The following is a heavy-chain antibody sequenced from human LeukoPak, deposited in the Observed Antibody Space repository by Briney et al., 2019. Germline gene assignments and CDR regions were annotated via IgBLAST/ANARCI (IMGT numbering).Heavy chain of an antibody. V-gene: IGHV1-69*05. CDR3: ARRLYSGSYYRSPRTNNWFDP. CDR1: GGTFSSYA. J-gene: IGHJ5*02. Sequence: ASVKVSCKASGGTFSSYAISWVRQAPGQGLEWMGGIIPIFGTANYAQKFQGRVTITTDESTSTAYMELSSLRSEDTAVYYCARRLYSGSYYRSPRTNNWFDPWGQGTLVTVSS. D-gene: IGHD1-26*01. CDR2: IIPIFGTA.